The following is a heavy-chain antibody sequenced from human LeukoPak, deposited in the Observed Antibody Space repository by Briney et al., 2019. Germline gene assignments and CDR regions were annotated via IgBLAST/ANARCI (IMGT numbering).Heavy chain of an antibody. CDR1: ALIFSGHW. CDR2: ISGSGDNT. Sequence: GGSLRLSCEGSALIFSGHWMNWVRQTPGKGLEWVSGISGSGDNTYYADSVKGRFTISRDNSKNTLYVQVNSLGTEDTAAYYCAKGSYYDSSGSFYFDYWGQGTLVTVSS. J-gene: IGHJ4*02. CDR3: AKGSYYDSSGSFYFDY. V-gene: IGHV3-23*01. D-gene: IGHD3-22*01.